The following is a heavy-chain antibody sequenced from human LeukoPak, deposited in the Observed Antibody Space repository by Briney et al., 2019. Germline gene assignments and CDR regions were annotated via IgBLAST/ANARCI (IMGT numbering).Heavy chain of an antibody. J-gene: IGHJ4*02. Sequence: GVSLRLSCAASGFTFSNYWMLWVRQAPGKGLESVSRINTDGTVTTYADSVKGRFTVSRDNADNTMFLQMNSVRDEDTAVYYCATKQWLAPPPDSWGQGTPVTVSS. CDR1: GFTFSNYW. V-gene: IGHV3-74*01. CDR2: INTDGTVT. D-gene: IGHD6-19*01. CDR3: ATKQWLAPPPDS.